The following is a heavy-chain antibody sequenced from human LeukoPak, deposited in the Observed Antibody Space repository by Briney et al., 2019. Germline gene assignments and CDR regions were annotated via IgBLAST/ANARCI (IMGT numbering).Heavy chain of an antibody. CDR3: AXXXXPFDY. CDR2: ISYDGSKK. Sequence: GGSLRLSCAASGFTFNTYAMHWVRQAPGKGLEWVTVISYDGSKKYYADSVKGRFTVSRDNSKNTLYVQMNSLRPEDTAVYYCAXXXXPFDYWGQGXLVTVS. V-gene: IGHV3-30-3*01. CDR1: GFTFNTYA. J-gene: IGHJ4*02.